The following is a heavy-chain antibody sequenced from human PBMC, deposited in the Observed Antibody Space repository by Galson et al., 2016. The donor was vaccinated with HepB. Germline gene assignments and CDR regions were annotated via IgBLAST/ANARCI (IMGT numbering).Heavy chain of an antibody. J-gene: IGHJ4*02. V-gene: IGHV3-48*02. D-gene: IGHD3-16*01. CDR2: ITSSRNTI. CDR3: ARESQPLYDYVWGTYGGPFDY. CDR1: GFSFSSYS. Sequence: SLRLSCAASGFSFSSYSMNWVRQAPGKGLEWVSYITSSRNTIYYADSVKGRFTISRDNAKKSLYLQMNSLRDEDTAVYYCARESQPLYDYVWGTYGGPFDYWGQGTLVTVSS.